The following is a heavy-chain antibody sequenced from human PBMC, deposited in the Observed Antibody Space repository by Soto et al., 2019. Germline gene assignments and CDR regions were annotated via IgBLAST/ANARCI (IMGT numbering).Heavy chain of an antibody. CDR1: GGSFSAYY. Sequence: PSETLSLTCTVYGGSFSAYYWSWIRQSPGKGLECIGEINHFGSTNSNPSLKSRVTMSVDTSKNQFSLKLSSVTAADTAVYYCARMGSSWPYDFDYWGQGTLVTVSS. V-gene: IGHV4-34*01. CDR2: INHFGST. CDR3: ARMGSSWPYDFDY. J-gene: IGHJ4*02. D-gene: IGHD6-13*01.